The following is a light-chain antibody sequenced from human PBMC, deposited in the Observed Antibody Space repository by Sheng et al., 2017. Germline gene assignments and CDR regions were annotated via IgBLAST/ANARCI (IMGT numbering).Light chain of an antibody. V-gene: IGLV1-44*01. J-gene: IGLJ3*02. CDR2: SNN. CDR3: AAWDDSLEGWV. CDR1: SSNIGSNT. Sequence: QSVVTQPPSASGTPGQWVTISCSGSSSNIGSNTVNWYQHLPGTAPRLLMYSNNQRPSGVPDRFSGSKSGTSASLAISGLQSEDEADYYCAAWDDSLEGWVFGGGTKVTVL.